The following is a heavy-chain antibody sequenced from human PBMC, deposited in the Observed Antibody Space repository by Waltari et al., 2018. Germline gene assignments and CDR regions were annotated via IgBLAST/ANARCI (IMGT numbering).Heavy chain of an antibody. Sequence: EVQLVQSGAEVKKPGATVKISCKASGYTFTDYYMHWVQQAPGKGLEWMGRVDPEEGETRYAEKFQGRVTITADTSTDTAYMELSSLRSEDTAVYYWATVGVLPSEPSSGSYPYWGQGTLVTVSS. CDR2: VDPEEGET. D-gene: IGHD1-26*01. J-gene: IGHJ4*02. CDR3: ATVGVLPSEPSSGSYPY. V-gene: IGHV1-69-2*01. CDR1: GYTFTDYY.